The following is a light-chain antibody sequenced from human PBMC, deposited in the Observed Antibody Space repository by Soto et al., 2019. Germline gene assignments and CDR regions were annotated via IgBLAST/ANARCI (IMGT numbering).Light chain of an antibody. J-gene: IGLJ1*01. CDR2: EGN. V-gene: IGLV2-8*01. Sequence: QSALTQPPSASGSPGQSVTISCTGTSSDVGGYNYVSWYQQHPGKVPNLMVYEGNKRPSGVPARFSGSKSGNTASLTVSGLQAEDEADYYCTSYAGGNNVFGTGTKLTVL. CDR3: TSYAGGNNV. CDR1: SSDVGGYNY.